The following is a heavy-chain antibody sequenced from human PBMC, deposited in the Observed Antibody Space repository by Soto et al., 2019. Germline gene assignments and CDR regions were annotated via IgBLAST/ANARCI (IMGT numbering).Heavy chain of an antibody. CDR2: ICYDGSNK. V-gene: IGHV3-33*01. Sequence: QVQLVESGGGVVQPGRSLRLSCEASGFTFSSYGMHWVRQSPGKGLEWVAVICYDGSNKYDADSVNGRFTISRDNSKNTLYLQMNSLRIEDTAVYYCARDRYSRGGYELDYWGQGTLVTVSS. CDR1: GFTFSSYG. CDR3: ARDRYSRGGYELDY. J-gene: IGHJ4*02. D-gene: IGHD2-2*02.